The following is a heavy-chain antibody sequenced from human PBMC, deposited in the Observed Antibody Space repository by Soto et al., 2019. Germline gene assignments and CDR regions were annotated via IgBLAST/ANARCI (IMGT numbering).Heavy chain of an antibody. V-gene: IGHV1-69*01. CDR1: GGTFRIYA. Sequence: QVQLVQSGAEVKKPGSSMKVSCKVSGGTFRIYAINWVRQAPGQGLEWMGGITPISGTTNYAQKFQGRVTITADESTSTAYMGLSSLRYDDTAVYYCARAGTWGQGSPVTVSS. J-gene: IGHJ5*02. CDR2: ITPISGTT. CDR3: ARAGT.